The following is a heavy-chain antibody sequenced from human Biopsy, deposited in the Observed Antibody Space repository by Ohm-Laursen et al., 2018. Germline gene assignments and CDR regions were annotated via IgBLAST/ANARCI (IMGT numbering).Heavy chain of an antibody. Sequence: TLSLTCIVSGGSISSSTTYYWAWLRQPPGKGLEWIGSIYNTETTFYNPSLKSRVTISVDRSKNHFSLELSSVTAADTAVYYCARVGVGAPSIDYFDSWGQGALVTVSS. CDR3: ARVGVGAPSIDYFDS. V-gene: IGHV4-39*07. D-gene: IGHD1-26*01. CDR1: GGSISSSTTYY. CDR2: IYNTETT. J-gene: IGHJ4*02.